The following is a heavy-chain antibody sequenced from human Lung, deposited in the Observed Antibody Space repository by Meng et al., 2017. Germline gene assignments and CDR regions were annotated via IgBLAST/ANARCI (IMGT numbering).Heavy chain of an antibody. CDR3: ARGPTTMAHDFDY. D-gene: IGHD4-11*01. CDR1: GWSFSDYY. J-gene: IGHJ4*02. Sequence: GQIPQGGAGLWEPPGTLSLTGVVSGWSFSDYYWSWIRQHPGKGLEWIGEINHSGSTNYNPSLESRATISVDTSQNNLSLKLSSVTAADSAVYYCARGPTTMAHDFDYWGQGTLVTVSS. V-gene: IGHV4-34*01. CDR2: INHSGST.